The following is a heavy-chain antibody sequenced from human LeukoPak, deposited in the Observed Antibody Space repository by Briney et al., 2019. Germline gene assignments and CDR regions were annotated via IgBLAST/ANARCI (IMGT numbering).Heavy chain of an antibody. D-gene: IGHD5-24*01. CDR1: GGSISSYY. Sequence: SETLSLTCTVSGGSISSYYLSWIRQPAGKGLEWIGRIYSRGTTYNPSLKDRVTMSADTSRNQFSLKLSSVTAADTAVYYCAREYQGGYNPDAFDIWGQGTMVTVSS. CDR3: AREYQGGYNPDAFDI. J-gene: IGHJ3*02. CDR2: IYSRGT. V-gene: IGHV4-4*07.